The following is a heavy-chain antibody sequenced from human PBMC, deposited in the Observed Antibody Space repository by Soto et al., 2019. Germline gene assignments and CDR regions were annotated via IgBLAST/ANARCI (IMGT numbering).Heavy chain of an antibody. D-gene: IGHD4-17*01. CDR2: ISSSSSYI. CDR1: GFTFSSYS. J-gene: IGHJ3*02. V-gene: IGHV3-21*01. CDR3: ARETDYGDPFDAFDI. Sequence: EVQLVESGGGLVKPGGSLRLSCAASGFTFSSYSMNWVRQAPGKGLEWVSSISSSSSYIYYADSVKGRFTISRDNAKNSLYLQMNSLRAEDTAVYYSARETDYGDPFDAFDIWGQGTMVTVSS.